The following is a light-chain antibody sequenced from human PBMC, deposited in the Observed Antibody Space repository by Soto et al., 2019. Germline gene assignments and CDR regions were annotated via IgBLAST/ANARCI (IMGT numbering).Light chain of an antibody. CDR3: QQYNNWPWT. V-gene: IGKV3-15*01. J-gene: IGKJ1*01. CDR1: ESVSNN. CDR2: GAS. Sequence: EILLTQSPGTLSLSPGERATLTCRASESVSNNYLAWYQQKPGQAPRLLIYGASTRAPGFPARFSGSGSGTDFTLTISSLQSEDFAVYYCQQYNNWPWTFGQGTKVDIK.